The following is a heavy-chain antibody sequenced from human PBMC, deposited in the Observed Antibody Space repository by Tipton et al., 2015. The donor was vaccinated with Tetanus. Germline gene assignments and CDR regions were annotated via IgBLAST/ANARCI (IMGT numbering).Heavy chain of an antibody. V-gene: IGHV4-59*07. Sequence: TLSLTCTVSGGSISSYYWTWIRQPPGRGLEWIGYVHYSGSTNYSPSLRSRVTLSVDTSKNQFSLKLSSVTATDTAVYYCASRGYCTNTSCRLPDAFDMWGQGTIVTVSS. CDR2: VHYSGST. CDR1: GGSISSYY. D-gene: IGHD2-2*01. CDR3: ASRGYCTNTSCRLPDAFDM. J-gene: IGHJ3*02.